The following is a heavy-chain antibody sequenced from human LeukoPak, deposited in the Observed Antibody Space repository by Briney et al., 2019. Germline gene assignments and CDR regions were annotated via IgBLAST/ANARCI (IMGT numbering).Heavy chain of an antibody. Sequence: ASVKVSCKASGYTFASYGFTWVRQAPGQGLEWMGWISAYSGDTNYAQKFQGRVTMTTDTYTSTAYMEVRSLRSDATAVYYCARDQVAFEAATRVTWFDPWGQGPLVTVSS. CDR3: ARDQVAFEAATRVTWFDP. J-gene: IGHJ5*02. CDR2: ISAYSGDT. D-gene: IGHD2-15*01. V-gene: IGHV1-18*01. CDR1: GYTFASYG.